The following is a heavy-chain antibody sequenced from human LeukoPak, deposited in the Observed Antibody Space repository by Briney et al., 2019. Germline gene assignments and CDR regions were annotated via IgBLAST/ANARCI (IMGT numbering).Heavy chain of an antibody. V-gene: IGHV1-58*01. Sequence: ASVKVSCKASGFTFTTSAVQWVRQARGQRLEWIGWIVVGSGNTNYAQKFQERVTITRDMSTSTVCMDLSSQRSEDTAVYYCAAASNYYDRSNYYSYAMDVWGQGTTVTVSS. CDR2: IVVGSGNT. D-gene: IGHD3-22*01. J-gene: IGHJ6*02. CDR3: AAASNYYDRSNYYSYAMDV. CDR1: GFTFTTSA.